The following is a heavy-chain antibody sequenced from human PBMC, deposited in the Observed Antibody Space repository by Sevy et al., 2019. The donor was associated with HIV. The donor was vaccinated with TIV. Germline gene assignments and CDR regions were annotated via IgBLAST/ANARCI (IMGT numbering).Heavy chain of an antibody. CDR3: AKDVRDQSWYDDFWSGSPFFDY. V-gene: IGHV3-23*01. CDR1: GFRFESQA. J-gene: IGHJ4*01. Sequence: GGSLRLSCVASGFRFESQAMSWVRQAPGKGLEWVSGMSGRGDSRGYAHSVKGRFTISIDNSKNTGYLQRNSLTAEDTALYYCAKDVRDQSWYDDFWSGSPFFDYWGRAILVTVSS. D-gene: IGHD3-3*01. CDR2: MSGRGDSR.